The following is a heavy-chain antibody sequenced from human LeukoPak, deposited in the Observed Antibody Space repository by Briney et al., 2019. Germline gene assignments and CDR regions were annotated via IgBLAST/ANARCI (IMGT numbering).Heavy chain of an antibody. D-gene: IGHD3-22*01. Sequence: PSETLSLTCTVSGGSISSGDYYWSWIRQPPGKGLEWIGYIYYSGSTYYNPSLKSRVTISVDTSKNQFSLKLSSVTAADTAVYYCAVGHYYDSNGPPDYWGQGTLVTVSS. V-gene: IGHV4-30-4*08. CDR3: AVGHYYDSNGPPDY. CDR2: IYYSGST. J-gene: IGHJ4*02. CDR1: GGSISSGDYY.